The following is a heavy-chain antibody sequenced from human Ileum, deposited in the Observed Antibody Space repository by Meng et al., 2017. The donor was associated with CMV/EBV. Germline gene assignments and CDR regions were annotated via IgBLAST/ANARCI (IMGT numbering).Heavy chain of an antibody. CDR2: IGSGGADL. CDR3: AKGWSRDLDS. J-gene: IGHJ4*02. V-gene: IGHV3-23*01. Sequence: GESLKISCAASGFTFSSYWMSWVRQVLGKGLEWVSSIGSGGADLYYTDSVKGRFTISRDNSKNTLDLHMNSLRVEDTAVYYCAKGWSRDLDSWGQGVLVTVSS. CDR1: GFTFSSYW.